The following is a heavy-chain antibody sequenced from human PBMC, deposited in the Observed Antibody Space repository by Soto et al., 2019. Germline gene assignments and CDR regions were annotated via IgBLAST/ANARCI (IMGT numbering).Heavy chain of an antibody. V-gene: IGHV4-4*07. Sequence: QVQLQESGPGLVKPSETLSLTCTVSGGSTTNYYWSWLRQPAGKGLEYIGRIYGSGRTNYNPSLKNRVPMSVSLNHMSPRLPAVTAADTAVYYCARAFDVNASLDYCYFALWGRGALVPVSS. J-gene: IGHJ2*01. CDR2: IYGSGRT. CDR1: GGSTTNYY. CDR3: ARAFDVNASLDYCYFAL. D-gene: IGHD3-9*01.